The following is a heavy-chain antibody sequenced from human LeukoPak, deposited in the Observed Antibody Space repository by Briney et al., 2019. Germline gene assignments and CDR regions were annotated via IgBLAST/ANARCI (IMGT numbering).Heavy chain of an antibody. CDR3: ARVDVTYYFDF. CDR2: IYPADSDT. J-gene: IGHJ4*02. Sequence: GESLKISCKGSGFSFTSYWIAWVRQMPGKGLEWMGIIYPADSDTRYSPSFQGQVTISADKSISTAYLQWSSLKASDIAMYYCARVDVTYYFDFWGQGTLVTVSS. D-gene: IGHD3-16*01. CDR1: GFSFTSYW. V-gene: IGHV5-51*01.